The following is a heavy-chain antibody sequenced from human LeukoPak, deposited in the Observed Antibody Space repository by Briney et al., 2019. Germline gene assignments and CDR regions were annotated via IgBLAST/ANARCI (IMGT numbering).Heavy chain of an antibody. Sequence: GGSLRLSCAASGFTFSSYGMSWVRQAPGKGLEWVSAISGSGGSTYYADSVKGRFTISRDNSKNTLYLQMNSLRAEDTAVYYCAKAPYYDILTKPPYFDYWGQGTLVTVSS. CDR3: AKAPYYDILTKPPYFDY. CDR2: ISGSGGST. V-gene: IGHV3-23*01. D-gene: IGHD3-9*01. CDR1: GFTFSSYG. J-gene: IGHJ4*02.